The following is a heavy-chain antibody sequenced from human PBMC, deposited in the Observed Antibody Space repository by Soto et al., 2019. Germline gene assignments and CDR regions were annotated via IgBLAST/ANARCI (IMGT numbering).Heavy chain of an antibody. Sequence: QVQLVQSGAEVKKPGSSVKVSCQASGGTFSSYAITWVRQAPGQGLEWMGGIISIFGTANYAQKFQGRVTIPADESTSTAYMELSSLRSEDTAVYYCAYGKTGTTIAYAFDIWGQGTMVTVSS. J-gene: IGHJ3*02. CDR2: IISIFGTA. CDR3: AYGKTGTTIAYAFDI. D-gene: IGHD1-7*01. V-gene: IGHV1-69*12. CDR1: GGTFSSYA.